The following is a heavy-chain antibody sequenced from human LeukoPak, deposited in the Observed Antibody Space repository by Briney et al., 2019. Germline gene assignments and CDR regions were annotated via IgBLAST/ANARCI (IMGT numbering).Heavy chain of an antibody. CDR1: GFTFSSYA. CDR2: INHNGNVN. Sequence: PGVSLRLSCAASGFTFSSYAMSWVRQAPGKGLEWVASINHNGNVNYYVDSVKGRFTISRDNAKNSLYLQMSNLRAEDTAVYFCARGGGLDVWGQGATVTVSS. CDR3: ARGGGLDV. J-gene: IGHJ6*02. D-gene: IGHD3-16*01. V-gene: IGHV3-7*03.